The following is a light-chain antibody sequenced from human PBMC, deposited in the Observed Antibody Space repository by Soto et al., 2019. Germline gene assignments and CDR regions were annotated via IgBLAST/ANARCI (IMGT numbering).Light chain of an antibody. V-gene: IGKV2-28*01. J-gene: IGKJ5*01. CDR2: FGS. CDR1: QILIYNNTYNY. CDR3: MQALQSLT. Sequence: EIVMTQSPLTLHVPPREPASISCRSSQILIYNNTYNYLDWYVQKPGQSPQLLIYFGSNRAPGVPDRFSGSGSGTDFTLKINRVEAEDVGTYYCMQALQSLTFGQGTRLEI.